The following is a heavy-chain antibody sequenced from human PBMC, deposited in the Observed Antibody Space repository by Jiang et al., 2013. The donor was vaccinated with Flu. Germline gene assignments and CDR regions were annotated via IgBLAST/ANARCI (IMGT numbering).Heavy chain of an antibody. CDR2: IYYSGST. CDR3: ARGGGMKPSTRGGSYYYYGMDV. J-gene: IGHJ6*02. Sequence: GSGLVKPSETLSLTCTVSGGSISSYYWSWIRQPPGKGLEWIGYIYYSGSTNYNPSLKSRVTISVDTSKNQFSLKLSSVTAADTAVYYCARGGGMKPSTRGGSYYYYGMDVWGQGTTVTVS. CDR1: GGSISSYY. V-gene: IGHV4-59*01. D-gene: IGHD3-16*01.